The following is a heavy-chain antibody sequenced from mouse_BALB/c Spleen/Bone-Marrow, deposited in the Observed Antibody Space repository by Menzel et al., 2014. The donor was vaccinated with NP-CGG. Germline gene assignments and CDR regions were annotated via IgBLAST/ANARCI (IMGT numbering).Heavy chain of an antibody. V-gene: IGHV3-1*02. J-gene: IGHJ2*01. CDR3: ARETAIVADFDY. Sequence: EVQLQQSGPDLVKPSQSVSLTCTVTAYSITSDYGWHWIRQFPGNRLEWTAYIHYSGNTDYNPSLKSRISITRDTSKNQFFLQLNSVTTEDTATYYCARETAIVADFDYWGQGTTLTVSS. CDR1: AYSITSDYG. D-gene: IGHD1-1*01. CDR2: IHYSGNT.